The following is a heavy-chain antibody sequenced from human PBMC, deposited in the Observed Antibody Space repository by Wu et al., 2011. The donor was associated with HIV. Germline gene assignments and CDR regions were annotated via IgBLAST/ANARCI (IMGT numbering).Heavy chain of an antibody. CDR1: GNTFSGYA. D-gene: IGHD2-2*01. V-gene: IGHV1-69*06. Sequence: QVQLVQSGTEVKTPGASVKVSCKASGNTFSGYAVSWVRQAPGQGLEWMGGILPMFGTTNYAQKFQGRVTITADKSATTVYMELRSLRSEDTAVYYCARSGVSAEYYFYYMNVWGKGTTVTVSS. CDR2: ILPMFGTT. J-gene: IGHJ6*03. CDR3: ARSGVSAEYYFYYMNV.